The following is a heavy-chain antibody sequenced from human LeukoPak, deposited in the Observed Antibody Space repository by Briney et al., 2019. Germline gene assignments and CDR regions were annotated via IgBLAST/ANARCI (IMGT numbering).Heavy chain of an antibody. D-gene: IGHD3-9*01. CDR1: GGTFSSYA. CDR2: IIPIFGTA. CDR3: ARDPDYDILTGYLDY. J-gene: IGHJ4*02. Sequence: SVKVSCKASGGTFSSYAISWVRQAPGQGLEWMGGIIPIFGTANYAQKFQGRVTITADESTSTAYMELSSLRSEDTAVYYCARDPDYDILTGYLDYWGQGTLVTVSS. V-gene: IGHV1-69*13.